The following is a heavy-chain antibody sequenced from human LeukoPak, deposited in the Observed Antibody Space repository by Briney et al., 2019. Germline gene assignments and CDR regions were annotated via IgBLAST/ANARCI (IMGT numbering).Heavy chain of an antibody. J-gene: IGHJ6*03. CDR1: GGTFSSYA. CDR2: IIPIFGTA. V-gene: IGHV1-69*13. CDR3: ARETLHNPHYYYYYMDV. D-gene: IGHD1-1*01. Sequence: ASVKVSCKASGGTFSSYAISWVRQAPGQGLEWMGGIIPIFGTANYAQKFQGRVTITADESTSTAYMELSSLRSEDTAVYYCARETLHNPHYYYYYMDVWGKGTTVTVSS.